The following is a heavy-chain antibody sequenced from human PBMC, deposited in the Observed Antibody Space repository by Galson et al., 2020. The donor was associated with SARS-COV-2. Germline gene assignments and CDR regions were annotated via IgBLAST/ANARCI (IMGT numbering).Heavy chain of an antibody. CDR1: GGSISSSSYY. CDR3: ARPARIAVAGVRAGGGWFDP. J-gene: IGHJ5*02. CDR2: IYYSGRT. V-gene: IGHV4-39*01. D-gene: IGHD6-19*01. Sequence: SETLSLTCTVSGGSISSSSYYWGWIRQPPGKGLEWIGSIYYSGRTYYNPSLKSRVTISVDTSKNQFSLKLSSVTAADTAVYYCARPARIAVAGVRAGGGWFDPWGQGTLVTVSS.